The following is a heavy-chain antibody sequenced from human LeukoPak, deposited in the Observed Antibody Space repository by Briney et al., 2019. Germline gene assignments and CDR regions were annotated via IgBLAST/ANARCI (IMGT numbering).Heavy chain of an antibody. J-gene: IGHJ3*02. D-gene: IGHD2/OR15-2a*01. CDR3: ARDSRFCTRYYCRGDAFDI. CDR2: IKEDGSQK. CDR1: GFTSSDYW. Sequence: PGGSLRLSCAASGFTSSDYWMSWVRQSPGKGLEWVANIKEDGSQKYYVDSVRGRFTISRDNAKNSLFLQMDSLRAEDTAVYYCARDSRFCTRYYCRGDAFDIWSQGTMVTVTA. V-gene: IGHV3-7*01.